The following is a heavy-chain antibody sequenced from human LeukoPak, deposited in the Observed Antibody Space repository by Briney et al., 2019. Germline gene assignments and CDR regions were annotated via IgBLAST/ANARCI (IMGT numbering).Heavy chain of an antibody. CDR1: GYSISSGYY. V-gene: IGHV4-38-2*02. J-gene: IGHJ5*02. D-gene: IGHD6-6*01. CDR2: IYHSGST. Sequence: PSETLSLTCTDSGYSISSGYYWGWIRQPPGKGLEWIGSIYHSGSTYYNPSLKSRVTISVDTSKNHFSLKLRSVTAADTAVYYCARVPHSSSSEWFDPWGQGTLVTVSS. CDR3: ARVPHSSSSEWFDP.